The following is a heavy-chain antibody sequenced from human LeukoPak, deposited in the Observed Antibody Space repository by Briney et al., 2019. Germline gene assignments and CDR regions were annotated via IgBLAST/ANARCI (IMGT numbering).Heavy chain of an antibody. CDR3: AFQGGSGSHPTYYYYMDV. D-gene: IGHD3-10*01. CDR2: IIPIFGTA. J-gene: IGHJ6*03. V-gene: IGHV1-69*05. Sequence: ASVKVSCKASGGTFSSYAISWVRQAPGQGLEWMGGIIPIFGTANYAQKFQGRVTITTDESTSTAYMELSSPRSEDTAVYYCAFQGGSGSHPTYYYYMDVWGKGTTVTVSS. CDR1: GGTFSSYA.